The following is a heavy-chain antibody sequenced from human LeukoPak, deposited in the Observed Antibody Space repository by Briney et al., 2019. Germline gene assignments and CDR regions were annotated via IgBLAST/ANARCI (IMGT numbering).Heavy chain of an antibody. CDR1: GGSISSGGYS. CDR2: IYYSGST. J-gene: IGHJ4*02. CDR3: ARAMITFGGSSSFDY. V-gene: IGHV4-30-4*07. Sequence: NPSETLSLTCAVSGGSISSGGYSWSWIRQPPVKGLEWIGYIYYSGSTYYNPSLKSRVTISVDTSKNQFSLKLSSVTAADTAVYYCARAMITFGGSSSFDYWGQGTLVTVSS. D-gene: IGHD3-16*01.